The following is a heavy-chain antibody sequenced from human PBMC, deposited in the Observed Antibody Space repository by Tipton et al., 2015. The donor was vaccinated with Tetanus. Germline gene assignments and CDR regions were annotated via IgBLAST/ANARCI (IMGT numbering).Heavy chain of an antibody. CDR1: GGSMSSHY. J-gene: IGHJ4*02. D-gene: IGHD3-16*01. CDR2: IYYSGGT. CDR3: ARDRGSYGWGDFDN. Sequence: LRLSCSVSGGSMSSHYWSWIRQPPGKGLEWIGYIYYSGGTKYNPSLKSRVTISVDTSKKQLSLKLSSVTAADTAVYYCARDRGSYGWGDFDNWGQGTLVTVSS. V-gene: IGHV4-59*11.